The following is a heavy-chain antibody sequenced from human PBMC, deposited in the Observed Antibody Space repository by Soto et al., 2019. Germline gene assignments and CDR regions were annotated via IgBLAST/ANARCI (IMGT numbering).Heavy chain of an antibody. CDR3: ARLEYYDFWSGYSETPRWFDP. D-gene: IGHD3-3*01. J-gene: IGHJ5*02. V-gene: IGHV1-18*01. CDR2: ISAYNGNT. Sequence: GASVKVSCKASGYTFTSYGISWVRQAPGQGLEWMGWISAYNGNTNYAQKLQGRVTMTTDTSTSTAYMELRSLRSDDTAVYYCARLEYYDFWSGYSETPRWFDPWGQGTLVTVSS. CDR1: GYTFTSYG.